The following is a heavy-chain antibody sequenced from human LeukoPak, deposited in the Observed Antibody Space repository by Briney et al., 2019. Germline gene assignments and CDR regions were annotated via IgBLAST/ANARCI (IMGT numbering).Heavy chain of an antibody. CDR1: GGSISSGSYY. D-gene: IGHD3-10*01. V-gene: IGHV4-61*02. CDR2: IYTSGST. CDR3: ASLITMVRGVIIHWYFDL. Sequence: SQTLSLTCTVSGGSISSGSYYWSWIRQPAGKGLEWIGRIYTSGSTNYNPSLKSRVTVSVDTSKNQFSLKLSSVTAADTAVYYCASLITMVRGVIIHWYFDLWGRGTLVTVSS. J-gene: IGHJ2*01.